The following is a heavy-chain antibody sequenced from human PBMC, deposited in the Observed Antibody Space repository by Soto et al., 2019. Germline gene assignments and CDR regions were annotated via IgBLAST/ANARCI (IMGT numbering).Heavy chain of an antibody. CDR1: GGSISSGGYS. Sequence: SETLSLTCAVSGGSISSGGYSWSWIRQPPGKGLEWIGYIYNSGTTYYNPSLKSRVTISVDTSKNQFSLKLTSVTAADTAVYYCARDPAPWGQGTLVTSPQ. CDR2: IYNSGTT. V-gene: IGHV4-30-2*05. J-gene: IGHJ5*02. CDR3: ARDPAP.